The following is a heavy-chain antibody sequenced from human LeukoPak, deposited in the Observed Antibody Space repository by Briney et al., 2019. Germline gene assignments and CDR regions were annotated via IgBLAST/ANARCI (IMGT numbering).Heavy chain of an antibody. J-gene: IGHJ4*02. D-gene: IGHD6-19*01. CDR2: IYSSGST. V-gene: IGHV3-66*01. CDR3: ARGAYSSGWAYFDH. Sequence: GGSLSLPCAASGFTFSSYWMSWVRQAPGKGLEWASVIYSSGSTYYADSVKGRFTTSRDNSKNTLYLQMNSLRAEDTAVYYCARGAYSSGWAYFDHWGQGTLVTVSS. CDR1: GFTFSSYW.